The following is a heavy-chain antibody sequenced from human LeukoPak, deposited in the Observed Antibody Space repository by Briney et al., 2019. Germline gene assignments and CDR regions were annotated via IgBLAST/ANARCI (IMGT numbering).Heavy chain of an antibody. Sequence: SETLSLTCTVSGGSISSYYWSWIRQPPGKGLEWIGYIYYSGSTNYNPSLKSRVTISVDTSKNQFSLKLGSVTAADTAVYYCARVGGYCSSTSCYGGIDPWGQGTLVTVSS. J-gene: IGHJ5*02. D-gene: IGHD2-2*01. V-gene: IGHV4-59*01. CDR1: GGSISSYY. CDR3: ARVGGYCSSTSCYGGIDP. CDR2: IYYSGST.